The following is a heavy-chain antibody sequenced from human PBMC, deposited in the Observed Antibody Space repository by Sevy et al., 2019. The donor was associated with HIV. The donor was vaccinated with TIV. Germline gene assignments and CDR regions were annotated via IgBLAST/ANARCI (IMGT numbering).Heavy chain of an antibody. CDR2: ISWHSDNI. D-gene: IGHD6-6*01. CDR3: AKDEFSSSSHGGVDH. Sequence: GGSLRLSCAASGFNFDDYAMHWVRQRPGKGLEWVSGISWHSDNIAYADSVKGRFTISRDSAKNSLYLQMNSLTPEDTTFYYCAKDEFSSSSHGGVDHWGQGTLITVSS. J-gene: IGHJ4*02. CDR1: GFNFDDYA. V-gene: IGHV3-9*01.